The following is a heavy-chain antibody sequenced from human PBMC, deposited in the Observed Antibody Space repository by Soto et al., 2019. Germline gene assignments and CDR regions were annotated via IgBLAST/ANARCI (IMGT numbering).Heavy chain of an antibody. CDR2: VFHTGST. CDR3: ATRLAAKPKYYFDL. D-gene: IGHD2-2*01. Sequence: XGTLSLTCTVSGGSFSSDMYYWSWIRQPPGKGLEWIGYVFHTGSTNYSPSLKSRVTISVDTSKNQFSLRLSSVTAADTAVYYCATRLAAKPKYYFDLWGQGTLVTVSS. CDR1: GGSFSSDMYY. J-gene: IGHJ4*02. V-gene: IGHV4-61*01.